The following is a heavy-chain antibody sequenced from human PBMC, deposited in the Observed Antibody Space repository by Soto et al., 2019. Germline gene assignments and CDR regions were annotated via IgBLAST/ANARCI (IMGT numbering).Heavy chain of an antibody. CDR3: ARVRGGGTDL. V-gene: IGHV3-11*06. CDR2: ISSGGSHT. J-gene: IGHJ5*02. CDR1: GFTFSEHY. Sequence: GGSLRLSCAASGFTFSEHYMSWIRQAPGKGLEWVAYISSGGSHTDYADSVRGRFTSSRDNTKSSLYLQMNSLRDEDTAVYFCARVRGGGTDLLGPGTLVTVS. D-gene: IGHD3-16*01.